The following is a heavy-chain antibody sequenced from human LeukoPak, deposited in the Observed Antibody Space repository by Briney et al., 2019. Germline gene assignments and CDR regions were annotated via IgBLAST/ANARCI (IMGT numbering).Heavy chain of an antibody. CDR3: ARRPALIVPAAIPYFDY. Sequence: SETLSHTCAVYGGSFSGYYWSWIRQPPGKGLEWIGEINHSGSTNYNPSLKSRVTISVDTSKNQFSLKLSSVTAADTAVYYCARRPALIVPAAIPYFDYWGQGTLVTVSS. CDR1: GGSFSGYY. D-gene: IGHD2-2*02. CDR2: INHSGST. J-gene: IGHJ4*02. V-gene: IGHV4-34*01.